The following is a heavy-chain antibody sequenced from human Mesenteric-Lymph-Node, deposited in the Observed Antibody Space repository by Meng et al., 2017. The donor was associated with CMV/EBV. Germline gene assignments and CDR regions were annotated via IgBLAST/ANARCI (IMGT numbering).Heavy chain of an antibody. D-gene: IGHD4-11*01. J-gene: IGHJ4*02. Sequence: SLKISCAASGFSFDDYAMHFVRQAPGKGLEWVSSISWNSGSIAYADSVKGRFTISRDNVKSSLYLQVNGLRADDTAFYHCAKGSYYYNNYPFDLWGQGTLVTVSS. CDR3: AKGSYYYNNYPFDL. CDR1: GFSFDDYA. CDR2: ISWNSGSI. V-gene: IGHV3-9*01.